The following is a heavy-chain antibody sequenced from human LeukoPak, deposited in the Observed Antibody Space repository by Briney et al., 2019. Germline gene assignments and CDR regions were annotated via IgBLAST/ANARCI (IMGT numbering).Heavy chain of an antibody. J-gene: IGHJ3*02. CDR3: ARLDTTTNAFDI. D-gene: IGHD5-18*01. Sequence: SGTLSLTCTVSGGSISSGSYSWNWIRQPGGKGLEWIGRIYTSGSTNNNPSLKSRVTISIDTSRNQFSLKLSSVTAADTAAYYCARLDTTTNAFDIWGQGTMVTVSS. CDR2: IYTSGST. CDR1: GGSISSGSYS. V-gene: IGHV4-61*02.